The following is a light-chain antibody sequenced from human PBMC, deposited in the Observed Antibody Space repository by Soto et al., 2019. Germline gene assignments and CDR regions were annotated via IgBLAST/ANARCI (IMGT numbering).Light chain of an antibody. CDR2: DAS. V-gene: IGKV3-11*01. J-gene: IGKJ5*01. Sequence: EIVLTQSPATLYLSPGERVTLSCRTSQSVSKYFAWYQQKPGRAPRLLIYDASSRATGIPARFIGSGSGTDFTLTISSLEPEDFAIYYCQQRSNWPITFGQGTRLEIK. CDR3: QQRSNWPIT. CDR1: QSVSKY.